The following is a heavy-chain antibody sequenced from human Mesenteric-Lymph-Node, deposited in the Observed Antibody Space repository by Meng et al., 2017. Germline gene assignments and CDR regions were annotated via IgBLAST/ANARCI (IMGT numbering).Heavy chain of an antibody. CDR2: INPSGGST. Sequence: ASVKVSCKASGYTFTNYAIHWVRQAPGQGLEWMGIINPSGGSTSYAQKFQGRVTMTRDTSTSTVYMELSSLRSEDTAVYYCARDVWELPLNYYYGMDVWGQGTTVTVSS. V-gene: IGHV1-46*01. D-gene: IGHD1-26*01. J-gene: IGHJ6*02. CDR1: GYTFTNYA. CDR3: ARDVWELPLNYYYGMDV.